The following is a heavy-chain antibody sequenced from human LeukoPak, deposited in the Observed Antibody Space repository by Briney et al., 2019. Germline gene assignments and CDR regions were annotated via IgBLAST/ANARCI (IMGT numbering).Heavy chain of an antibody. J-gene: IGHJ6*03. V-gene: IGHV3-7*01. Sequence: GGSLRLSCAASGFTFSSQWMSWARQAPGKGLEWVAIVNQGGTQKYYVDSVKGRFTISRDNAENSLYLQMNSPRAEDTAVYYCAREHYFYYMDGWGKGTTVTVSS. CDR2: VNQGGTQK. CDR1: GFTFSSQW. CDR3: AREHYFYYMDG.